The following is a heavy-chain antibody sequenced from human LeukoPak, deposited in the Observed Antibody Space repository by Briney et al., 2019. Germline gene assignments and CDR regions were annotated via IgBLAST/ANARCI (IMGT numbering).Heavy chain of an antibody. V-gene: IGHV3-74*01. D-gene: IGHD5-12*01. CDR1: GCTVSRHW. CDR2: INSDGSST. J-gene: IGHJ4*02. Sequence: GGSLRLSCAGSGCTVSRHWMHWVRQAPGKGLVWVSRINSDGSSTSYADPVKGRFTISRDNAKNTLYLQMNSLRAEDTAGYYCARDRGRPELAYRGQGTLVTVSS. CDR3: ARDRGRPELAY.